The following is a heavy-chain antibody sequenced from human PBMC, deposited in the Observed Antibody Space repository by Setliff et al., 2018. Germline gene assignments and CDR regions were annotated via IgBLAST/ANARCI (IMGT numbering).Heavy chain of an antibody. Sequence: GGSLRLSCAASGFTFSRYWMIWVRQAPGRGLEWVANIKQDGSQKYYVDSVKGRFTISRDNARNSLYLQMNSLRAEDTAVYYCTRDLSPYDSSGYYDAFDMWGQGTMVTVSS. CDR1: GFTFSRYW. CDR3: TRDLSPYDSSGYYDAFDM. J-gene: IGHJ3*02. D-gene: IGHD3-22*01. V-gene: IGHV3-7*01. CDR2: IKQDGSQK.